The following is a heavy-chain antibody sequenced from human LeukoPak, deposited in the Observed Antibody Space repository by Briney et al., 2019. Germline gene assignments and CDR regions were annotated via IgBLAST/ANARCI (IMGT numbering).Heavy chain of an antibody. CDR3: ARGPDSSSWYYFDY. J-gene: IGHJ4*02. D-gene: IGHD6-13*01. Sequence: PGRSLRLSCAASGFTFSSYAMHWVRQAPGKGLEWVAVISYDGSNKYYADSVKGRFTISRDNSKNTLYLQMNSLRAEDTAVYYCARGPDSSSWYYFDYWGQGTLVTVSS. CDR2: ISYDGSNK. V-gene: IGHV3-30-3*01. CDR1: GFTFSSYA.